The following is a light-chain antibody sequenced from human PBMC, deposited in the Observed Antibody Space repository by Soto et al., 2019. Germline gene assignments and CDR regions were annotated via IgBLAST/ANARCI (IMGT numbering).Light chain of an antibody. CDR3: QQRSNWTPIT. V-gene: IGKV3-11*01. CDR2: GAS. CDR1: QSISDT. J-gene: IGKJ5*01. Sequence: PGGRATLSCRAGQSISDTLAWYQQKPGQAPRLLIHGASTRAPGFPARFTGSGSGTDFTLTISSLEPEDFAVYYCQQRSNWTPITFGQGTRLEIK.